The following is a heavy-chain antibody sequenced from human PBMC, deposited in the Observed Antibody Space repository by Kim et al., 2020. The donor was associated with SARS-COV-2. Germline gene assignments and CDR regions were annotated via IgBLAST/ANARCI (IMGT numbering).Heavy chain of an antibody. CDR1: GFTFSSYS. Sequence: GGSLRLSCAASGFTFSSYSMNWVRQAPGKGLEWVSSISSSSSYIYYADSVKGRFTISRDNAKNSLYLQMNSLRAEDTAVYYCARFKYYYGSGSSSPYYYYGMDVWGQGTTVTVSS. V-gene: IGHV3-21*01. CDR2: ISSSSSYI. D-gene: IGHD3-10*01. J-gene: IGHJ6*02. CDR3: ARFKYYYGSGSSSPYYYYGMDV.